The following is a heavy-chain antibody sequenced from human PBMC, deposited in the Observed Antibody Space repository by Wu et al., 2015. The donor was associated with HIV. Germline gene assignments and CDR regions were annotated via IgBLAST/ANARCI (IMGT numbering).Heavy chain of an antibody. V-gene: IGHV1-2*02. CDR2: INPKSGDT. Sequence: QVQLVQSGAEVKKPGASMKVSCKASGYTFTDYYIHWVRQAPGQGLEWMGWINPKSGDTNYAQKFQGRVTMTRDTPISTAYMELSRLRSDDTAVYFCARDRSGLYFYMDVWGKGTTVTVSS. CDR1: GYTFTDYY. J-gene: IGHJ6*03. CDR3: ARDRSGLYFYMDV. D-gene: IGHD3-16*01.